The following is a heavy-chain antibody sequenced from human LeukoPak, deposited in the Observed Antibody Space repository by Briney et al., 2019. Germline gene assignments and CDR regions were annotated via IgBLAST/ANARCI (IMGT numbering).Heavy chain of an antibody. CDR3: IVTVTTIDAFDI. CDR1: GFTFSGSA. CDR2: IRSKANSYAT. V-gene: IGHV3-73*01. Sequence: GGSLRLSCAASGFTFSGSAMHWVRQASGKGLEWVGRIRSKANSYATAYAASVKGRFTISRDDSKNTAYLQMSSLKTEDTAVYYCIVTVTTIDAFDIWGQGTMVTVSS. J-gene: IGHJ3*02. D-gene: IGHD4-17*01.